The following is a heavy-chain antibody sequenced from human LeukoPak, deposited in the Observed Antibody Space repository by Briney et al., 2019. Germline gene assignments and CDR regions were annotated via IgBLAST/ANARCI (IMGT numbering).Heavy chain of an antibody. D-gene: IGHD4-23*01. CDR2: IYYSGNT. CDR1: GGSISNYY. CDR3: ARGSITTVALADY. V-gene: IGHV4-59*01. Sequence: SETLSLTCTVSGGSISNYYWSWIRQPPGKGLEWIGYIYYSGNTNYNPSLKSRVTISVDTSKNQFSLKLSSVTAADTAVYYCARGSITTVALADYWGQGTLVTVSS. J-gene: IGHJ4*02.